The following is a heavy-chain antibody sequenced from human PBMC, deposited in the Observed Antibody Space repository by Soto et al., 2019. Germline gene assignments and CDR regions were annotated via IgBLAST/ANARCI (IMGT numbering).Heavy chain of an antibody. CDR2: VFYTGRA. V-gene: IGHV4-59*01. CDR3: ARDGDGRMTTSPYYYNGMDV. CDR1: AGSLGSYY. D-gene: IGHD4-4*01. J-gene: IGHJ6*02. Sequence: PXGTLCLTGTVSAGSLGSYYWSWIRQPPGKGLEWIGYVFYTGRANYNASLKSRVSISLDTSNYQFSLKLSSVTAADTAVYYCARDGDGRMTTSPYYYNGMDVWGPGTTVTVSS.